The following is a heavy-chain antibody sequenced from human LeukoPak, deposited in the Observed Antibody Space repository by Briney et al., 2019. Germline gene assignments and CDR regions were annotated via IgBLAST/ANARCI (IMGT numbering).Heavy chain of an antibody. CDR1: GYTFTSYG. J-gene: IGHJ4*02. V-gene: IGHV1-18*01. D-gene: IGHD4-11*01. Sequence: ASVKVSCKASGYTFTSYGISWVRQAPGQGLEWMGWISAYNGNTNYAQKFQGRVTMTRDTSISTAYMELSRLRSDDTAVYYCARDFRVTTVEGIDYWGQGTLVTVSS. CDR2: ISAYNGNT. CDR3: ARDFRVTTVEGIDY.